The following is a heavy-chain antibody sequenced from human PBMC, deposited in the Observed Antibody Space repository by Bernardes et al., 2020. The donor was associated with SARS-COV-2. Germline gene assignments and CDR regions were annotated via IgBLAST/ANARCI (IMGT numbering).Heavy chain of an antibody. V-gene: IGHV4-4*02. CDR2: IYHSGST. CDR1: GGSISSSNW. CDR3: ARVPDNYQLLSGGFDY. J-gene: IGHJ4*02. Sequence: SETLSLTCAVSGGSISSSNWWSWVRQPPGKGLEWIGEIYHSGSTNYNPSLKSRVTISVDKSKNQFSLKLSSVTAADTAVYYCARVPDNYQLLSGGFDYWGQGTLVTVSS. D-gene: IGHD2-2*01.